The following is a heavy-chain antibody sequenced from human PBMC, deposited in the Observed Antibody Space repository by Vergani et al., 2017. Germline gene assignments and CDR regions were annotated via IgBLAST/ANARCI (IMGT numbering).Heavy chain of an antibody. Sequence: QVQLVESGGGVVQPGRSLSLSCAASGFTFSSYGMHWVRQAPGKGLEWVAVISYDGSSKYYADSVKGRFTISRDNYKHTLYLQMNSLRAEDTAVYYCARGYGSGSDVFDIWGQGTMVTVSS. CDR3: ARGYGSGSDVFDI. CDR2: ISYDGSSK. D-gene: IGHD3-10*01. J-gene: IGHJ3*02. CDR1: GFTFSSYG. V-gene: IGHV3-30*03.